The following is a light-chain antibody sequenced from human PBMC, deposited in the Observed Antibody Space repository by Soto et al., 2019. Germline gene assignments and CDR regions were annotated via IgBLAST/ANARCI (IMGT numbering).Light chain of an antibody. Sequence: EIVLTQSPGTLSLSPGERATLSCRASQSVSSNFLAWYQQKPGQAPRLLIYGASKRATGIPVRFSGSGSGTDFTLTISRLEPEDFAVYYCQQYGSSPRTFGQGTKVDIK. CDR2: GAS. CDR3: QQYGSSPRT. CDR1: QSVSSNF. J-gene: IGKJ1*01. V-gene: IGKV3-20*01.